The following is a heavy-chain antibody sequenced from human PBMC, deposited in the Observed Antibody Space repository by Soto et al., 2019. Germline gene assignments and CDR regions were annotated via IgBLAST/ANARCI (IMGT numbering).Heavy chain of an antibody. CDR3: ARASYGSGSYYLDY. J-gene: IGHJ4*02. V-gene: IGHV4-59*01. Sequence: SETLSLTCTVSGGSISSYYWSWIRQPPGKGLEWIGYIYYSGSTNYNPSLKSRVTISVDTSKNQFSLKLSSVTAADTAVYYCARASYGSGSYYLDYWGQGTLVTVS. D-gene: IGHD3-10*01. CDR2: IYYSGST. CDR1: GGSISSYY.